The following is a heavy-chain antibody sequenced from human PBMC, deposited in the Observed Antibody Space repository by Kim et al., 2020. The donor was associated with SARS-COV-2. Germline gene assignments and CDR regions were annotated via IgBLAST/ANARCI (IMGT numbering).Heavy chain of an antibody. J-gene: IGHJ4*02. CDR1: GFTFSYNA. CDR3: AKEKYVGSSSGFYFDD. Sequence: GGSLRLSCVASGFTFSYNAMSWVRQAPGKGLEWVSTIRDNDVITYYADSVKGRFTISRDTSRNTVYLQMNSLRAEDTAIYYCAKEKYVGSSSGFYFDDWGQGTLVTVSS. D-gene: IGHD3-22*01. V-gene: IGHV3-23*01. CDR2: IRDNDVIT.